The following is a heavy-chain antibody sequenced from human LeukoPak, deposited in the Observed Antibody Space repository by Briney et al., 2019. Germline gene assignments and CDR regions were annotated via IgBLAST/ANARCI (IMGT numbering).Heavy chain of an antibody. D-gene: IGHD3-16*01. CDR1: GFTVSSKY. Sequence: PGGSLRLSCVASGFTVSSKYMSWVRQAPGKGLEWVSDIYSGGSTYYGESVKGRFTISRDNSNNTVYLQMNALRAEDSAVYYCARGTVWRLGSYGLDVWGQGTTVTVSS. V-gene: IGHV3-53*01. J-gene: IGHJ6*02. CDR2: IYSGGST. CDR3: ARGTVWRLGSYGLDV.